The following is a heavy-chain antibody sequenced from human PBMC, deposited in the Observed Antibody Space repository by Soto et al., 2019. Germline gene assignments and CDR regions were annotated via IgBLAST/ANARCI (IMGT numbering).Heavy chain of an antibody. V-gene: IGHV1-3*01. D-gene: IGHD2-15*01. CDR1: GYTFTSYG. CDR2: INAGNGNT. J-gene: IGHJ4*02. Sequence: QIQLMQSGAEVKKPGASVKVSCKASGYTFTSYGIHWVRQAPGQRLEWTGWINAGNGNTKYSEKFQGRVTITRDTSASTAYLELSSLRSEDTAVYYCARGVPGGHGDYWGQGTLVTVSS. CDR3: ARGVPGGHGDY.